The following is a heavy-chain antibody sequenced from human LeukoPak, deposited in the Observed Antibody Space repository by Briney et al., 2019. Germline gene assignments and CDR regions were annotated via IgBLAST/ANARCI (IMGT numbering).Heavy chain of an antibody. CDR3: ATYTQSGAQGISDY. CDR1: GYTFTNFY. V-gene: IGHV1-46*01. CDR2: IHPSDGDT. D-gene: IGHD3-10*01. J-gene: IGHJ4*02. Sequence: GAPVKVSCKASGYTFTNFYMHWVRQAPGQGLEWMGLIHPSDGDTKYAQEFQDRVTMTRDTSTSTVYMELSSLRFEDTAVYYCATYTQSGAQGISDYWGQGTLVTVSS.